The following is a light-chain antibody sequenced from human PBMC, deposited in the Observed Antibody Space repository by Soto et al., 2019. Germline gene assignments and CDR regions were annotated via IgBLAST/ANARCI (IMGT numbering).Light chain of an antibody. CDR1: QSVSSY. J-gene: IGKJ4*01. CDR2: EAS. V-gene: IGKV3-11*01. CDR3: QQRSNWPST. Sequence: EIVLTHSPATLSLSPCERATLSRRASQSVSSYLAWYQQNTGQAPRLLIYEASNRATGIPARFSGSGSGTDFTLTISSLEPEDFAVYYCQQRSNWPSTFGGGTKADI.